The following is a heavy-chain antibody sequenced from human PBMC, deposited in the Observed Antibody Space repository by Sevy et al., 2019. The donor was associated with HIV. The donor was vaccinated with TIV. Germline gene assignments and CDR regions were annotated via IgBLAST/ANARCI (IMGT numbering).Heavy chain of an antibody. V-gene: IGHV4-39*01. CDR1: DVSISSGTNY. CDR3: ARQRGGWYEYDASDV. J-gene: IGHJ3*01. D-gene: IGHD6-19*01. Sequence: SETLSLTCTVSDVSISSGTNYWGWIRQPPGKGLEWIGGIYYSGTTYYNPSLKSPVTMSADTSMNQFSLKLSSVTVADTAVYYCARQRGGWYEYDASDVWGQGTMVTVSS. CDR2: IYYSGTT.